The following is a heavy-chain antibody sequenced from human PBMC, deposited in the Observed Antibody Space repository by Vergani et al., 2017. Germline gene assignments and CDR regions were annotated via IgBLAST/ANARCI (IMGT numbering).Heavy chain of an antibody. Sequence: EVQMVESGGGLVKPGGSLRLSCVASGFTFSHYSMNWVRQAPGKGLEWVSSISGNNDDVYYADSVKGRFTISRDNAKNSLYLDMSSLRAEDTAVYYCVRDDGYCSSTSCLYYFDCWGQGSLVSVSS. D-gene: IGHD2-2*01. CDR3: VRDDGYCSSTSCLYYFDC. J-gene: IGHJ4*02. CDR2: ISGNNDDV. V-gene: IGHV3-21*01. CDR1: GFTFSHYS.